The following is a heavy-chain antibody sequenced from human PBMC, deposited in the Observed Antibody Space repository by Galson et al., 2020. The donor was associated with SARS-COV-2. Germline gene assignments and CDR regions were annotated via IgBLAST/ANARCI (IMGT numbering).Heavy chain of an antibody. D-gene: IGHD1-26*01. Sequence: GESLKISCAASGFTFSNVWMIWILQAPGKGLEWVGRIKSKAAGEITDYAAPVKGRFTVSRDDSANTFFLQMNSLKTDDSGLYYCTTGAPFSGSVFDFWGKGTLVTVSS. CDR2: IKSKAAGEIT. CDR1: GFTFSNVW. V-gene: IGHV3-15*07. J-gene: IGHJ4*02. CDR3: TTGAPFSGSVFDF.